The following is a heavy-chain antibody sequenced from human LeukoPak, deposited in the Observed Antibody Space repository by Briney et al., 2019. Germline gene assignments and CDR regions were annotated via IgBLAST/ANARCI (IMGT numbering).Heavy chain of an antibody. Sequence: GGSLRLACAAAGFTFSDYGIHCVRQAPGQGLELVALIWYDGRKKYYADSVKCRFTSSRDKTNNTLYLQLDSLIADHTAVQYCARGHSSSSTFDLWGQGTLVTVSS. D-gene: IGHD6-6*01. CDR1: GFTFSDYG. J-gene: IGHJ4*02. CDR3: ARGHSSSSTFDL. CDR2: IWYDGRKK. V-gene: IGHV3-33*01.